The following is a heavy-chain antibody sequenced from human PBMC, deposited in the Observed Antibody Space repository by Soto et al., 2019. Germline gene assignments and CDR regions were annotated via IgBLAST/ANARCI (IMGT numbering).Heavy chain of an antibody. CDR2: TYYRSKWYN. V-gene: IGHV6-1*01. Sequence: PSQTLSLTCAISGDSVSSNSAAWNWIRQSPSRGLEWLGRTYYRSKWYNDYAVSVKSRITINPDTSKNQFSLQLNSVTPEDTAVYYCARGGLGEYSGRDWSFDDWGQGTLVTVSS. D-gene: IGHD1-26*01. J-gene: IGHJ4*02. CDR1: GDSVSSNSAA. CDR3: ARGGLGEYSGRDWSFDD.